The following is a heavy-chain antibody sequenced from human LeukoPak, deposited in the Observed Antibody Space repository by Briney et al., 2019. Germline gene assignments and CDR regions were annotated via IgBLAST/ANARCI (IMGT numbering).Heavy chain of an antibody. J-gene: IGHJ6*03. D-gene: IGHD6-13*01. Sequence: TGGSLRLSCAASGFTFSSYSMNWVRQAPGKGLEWVSSISSSSNYIYYADSVKGRFTISRDNAKNSLYLQMNSLRAEDTAVYYCARVTPSSSWYWDYWYYMDVWGKGTTVTVSS. CDR1: GFTFSSYS. V-gene: IGHV3-21*04. CDR3: ARVTPSSSWYWDYWYYMDV. CDR2: ISSSSNYI.